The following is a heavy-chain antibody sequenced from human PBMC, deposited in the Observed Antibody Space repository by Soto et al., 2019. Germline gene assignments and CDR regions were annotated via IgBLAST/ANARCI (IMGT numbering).Heavy chain of an antibody. J-gene: IGHJ6*02. Sequence: EVQLVESGGGLVQPGGSLRLSCATSGFTFYNHWMHWVRQAPGKGLVWVSRVNSDGSTTNYADSVMGRFTISRDNAKNTVYLQMHSRRAEDTAVYYCARGLRGLYGLDVWGQGTPITVSS. CDR1: GFTFYNHW. CDR3: ARGLRGLYGLDV. V-gene: IGHV3-74*01. D-gene: IGHD3-22*01. CDR2: VNSDGSTT.